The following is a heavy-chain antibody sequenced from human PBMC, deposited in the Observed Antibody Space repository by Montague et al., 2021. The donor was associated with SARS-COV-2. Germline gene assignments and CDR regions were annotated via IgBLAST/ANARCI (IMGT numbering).Heavy chain of an antibody. CDR2: ISWNGGRL. CDR1: GFTFDDYA. D-gene: IGHD6-13*01. CDR3: AKDTGAAAGTLGYCDY. J-gene: IGHJ4*02. V-gene: IGHV3-9*01. Sequence: SLRLSCAVSGFTFDDYAMHWVRQAPGKGLKWVAGISWNGGRLGYADSVKGRFTISRDNAKNSLYLQMNSLRPEDTALYYCAKDTGAAAGTLGYCDYWGQGTLVTVSS.